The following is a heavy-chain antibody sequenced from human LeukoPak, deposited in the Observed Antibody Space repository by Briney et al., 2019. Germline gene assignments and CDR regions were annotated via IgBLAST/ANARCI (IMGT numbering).Heavy chain of an antibody. Sequence: ASVKVSCKASGYTFTGYYMHWVRQAPGQGLEWMGCINPNSGGTNYAQKFQGRVTMTRDTSISTAYMELSSLRSDDTAVYYCARVVGGNYYGSASDDYWGQGTLVTVSS. CDR1: GYTFTGYY. J-gene: IGHJ4*02. V-gene: IGHV1-2*02. CDR3: ARVVGGNYYGSASDDY. D-gene: IGHD3-10*01. CDR2: INPNSGGT.